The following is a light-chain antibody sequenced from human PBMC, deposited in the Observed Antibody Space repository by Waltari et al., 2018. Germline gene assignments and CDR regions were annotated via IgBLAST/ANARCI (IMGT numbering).Light chain of an antibody. Sequence: QSALTQPASVSGSPGPSTTISCTDTSSDICAYNYVSWYQQHPGKAPKLMIYEVTKRPSGVSDRFSGSKSGNTASLTISGLQSEDEADYYCCSYTISDTYVFGTGTKVTVL. V-gene: IGLV2-14*01. CDR3: CSYTISDTYV. J-gene: IGLJ1*01. CDR1: SSDICAYNY. CDR2: EVT.